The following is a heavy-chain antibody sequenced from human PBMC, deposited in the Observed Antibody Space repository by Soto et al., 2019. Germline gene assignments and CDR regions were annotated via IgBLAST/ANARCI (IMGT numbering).Heavy chain of an antibody. CDR3: ARGRGDARGTRFDS. D-gene: IGHD2-15*01. Sequence: QVQLQESGPGLVKPSETLSLTCTVSDGSLSPDYWGWIRQPPGKGLEWIGYIYYTGSATYNASLKSRVTMSADTSTRQFSLKVSSVSAADTAVYHCARGRGDARGTRFDSWGQGTLVTVSS. J-gene: IGHJ4*02. CDR1: DGSLSPDY. V-gene: IGHV4-59*01. CDR2: IYYTGSA.